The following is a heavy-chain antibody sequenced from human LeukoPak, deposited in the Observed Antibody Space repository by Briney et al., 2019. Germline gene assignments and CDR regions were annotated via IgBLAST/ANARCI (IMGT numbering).Heavy chain of an antibody. CDR1: GGSFSGYY. CDR3: ARATTNYGDYSSYYFDY. J-gene: IGHJ4*02. D-gene: IGHD4-17*01. CDR2: INHSGST. Sequence: PSETLSLTCAVYGGSFSGYYWSWIRQPPGKGLEWIGEINHSGSTNYNPSLKSRVTISVDTSKNQFSLKLSSVTAADTAVYYCARATTNYGDYSSYYFDYWGQGTLVTVSS. V-gene: IGHV4-34*01.